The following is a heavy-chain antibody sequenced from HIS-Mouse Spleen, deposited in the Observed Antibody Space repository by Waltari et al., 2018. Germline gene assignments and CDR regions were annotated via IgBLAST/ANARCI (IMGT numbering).Heavy chain of an antibody. CDR1: GFTFSSYW. CDR2: MKEDGSGK. D-gene: IGHD1-26*01. V-gene: IGHV3-7*01. CDR3: AREGDSGSYFDY. Sequence: EVQLVESGGGLVQPGGSLRLSCAASGFTFSSYWMSWVRQAPGEGRGWVANMKEDGSGKYYVDSVKGRFTISRDNAKNSLYLQMNSLRAEDTAVYYCAREGDSGSYFDYWGQGTLVTVSS. J-gene: IGHJ4*02.